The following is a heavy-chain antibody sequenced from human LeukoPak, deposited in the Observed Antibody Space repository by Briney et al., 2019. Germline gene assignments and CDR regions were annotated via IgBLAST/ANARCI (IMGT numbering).Heavy chain of an antibody. Sequence: GGSLRLSCAASGFTFSNYGMSWVRQAPGKGLKWVSTISGGGDNTYYADSVKGRFTISRDNSKNTLFLQMNSLRAEDTAVYYCAKDGQYDSSANWGQGTLVTVSS. CDR2: ISGGGDNT. J-gene: IGHJ4*02. CDR3: AKDGQYDSSAN. D-gene: IGHD3-22*01. CDR1: GFTFSNYG. V-gene: IGHV3-23*01.